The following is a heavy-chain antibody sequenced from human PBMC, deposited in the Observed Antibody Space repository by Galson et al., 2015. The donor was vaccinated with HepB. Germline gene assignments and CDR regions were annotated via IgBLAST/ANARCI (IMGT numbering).Heavy chain of an antibody. J-gene: IGHJ4*02. Sequence: SLRLSCAASGFTFSSYAMSWVRQAPAKGLEWVSSISGSGRTSYYPDSVKGRFTISRDNSKNTLYVHMNNLGAEDTAVYYCAKVGSGWREGLYYFDSWGRGTLVTVSS. D-gene: IGHD6-19*01. V-gene: IGHV3-23*01. CDR3: AKVGSGWREGLYYFDS. CDR1: GFTFSSYA. CDR2: ISGSGRTS.